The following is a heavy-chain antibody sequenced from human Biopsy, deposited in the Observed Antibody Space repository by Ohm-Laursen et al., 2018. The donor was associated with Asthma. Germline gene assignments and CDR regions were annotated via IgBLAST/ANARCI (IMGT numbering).Heavy chain of an antibody. V-gene: IGHV3-30*18. Sequence: SLRLSCAASGFMFRSFGMHWVRQAPGKGLEWVAVISYDGNHKFYEDSVKGRFTISRDNSKNTLHLQMNSLRTGDTAVYYCAKRRGYSGHDNDYWGQGTLVIVSS. J-gene: IGHJ4*02. D-gene: IGHD5-12*01. CDR3: AKRRGYSGHDNDY. CDR1: GFMFRSFG. CDR2: ISYDGNHK.